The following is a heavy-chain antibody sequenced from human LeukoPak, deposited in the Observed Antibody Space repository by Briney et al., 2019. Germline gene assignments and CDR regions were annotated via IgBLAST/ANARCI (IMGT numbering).Heavy chain of an antibody. J-gene: IGHJ4*02. CDR3: ATVGATPDGY. V-gene: IGHV3-23*01. Sequence: LSCAASGFTFSSYGMHWVRQAPGKGXEWVSAISGSGGSTYYADSVKGRFTISRDNSKNTLYLQMNSLRAEDTAVYYCATVGATPDGYWGQGTLVTVSS. CDR2: ISGSGGST. D-gene: IGHD1-26*01. CDR1: GFTFSSYG.